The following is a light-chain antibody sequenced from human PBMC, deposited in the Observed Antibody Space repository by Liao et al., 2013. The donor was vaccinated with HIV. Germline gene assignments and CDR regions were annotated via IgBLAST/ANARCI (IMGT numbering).Light chain of an antibody. Sequence: SYELTQPPSVSVSPGQTARITCSGDALPHQYTYWYQQRPGQAPVLVIYDDKDRPSGIPERFFGSNSGSTATLTISRVEAGDEADYYCQVWDSNTDHVVFGGGTKLTVL. CDR1: ALPHQY. CDR2: DDK. V-gene: IGLV3-21*02. CDR3: QVWDSNTDHVV. J-gene: IGLJ3*02.